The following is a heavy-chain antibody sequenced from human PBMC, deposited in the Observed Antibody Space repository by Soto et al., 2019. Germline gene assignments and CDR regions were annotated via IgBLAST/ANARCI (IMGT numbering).Heavy chain of an antibody. D-gene: IGHD2-2*01. CDR3: ARGGKDIVVVPADQYNWFDT. CDR1: GGSVSSGSYY. V-gene: IGHV4-61*01. Sequence: SETLSLTCTVSGGSVSSGSYYWSWIRQPPGKGLEWIGYIYYSGSTNYNPSLKSRVTISVDTSKNQFSLKLSSVTAADTAVYYCARGGKDIVVVPADQYNWFDTWGQGTLVTVSS. CDR2: IYYSGST. J-gene: IGHJ5*02.